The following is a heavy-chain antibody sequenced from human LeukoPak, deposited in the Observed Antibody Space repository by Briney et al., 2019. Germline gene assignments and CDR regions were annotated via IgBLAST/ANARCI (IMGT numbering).Heavy chain of an antibody. Sequence: PSETLSLTCTVSGGSISSYYWSWIRQPPGKGLEWIGYIYYSGSTNYNPSLMSRVTISVDTSKNQFSLKLSSVTAADTAVYYCARAPGYCSGGSCYSGDFDYWGQGTLVTVSS. D-gene: IGHD2-15*01. V-gene: IGHV4-59*01. CDR1: GGSISSYY. CDR2: IYYSGST. CDR3: ARAPGYCSGGSCYSGDFDY. J-gene: IGHJ4*02.